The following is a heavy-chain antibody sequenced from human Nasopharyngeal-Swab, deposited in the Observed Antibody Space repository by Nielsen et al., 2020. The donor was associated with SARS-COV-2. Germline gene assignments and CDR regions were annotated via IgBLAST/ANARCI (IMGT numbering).Heavy chain of an antibody. CDR1: GYSFTSYW. V-gene: IGHV5-51*01. CDR3: ARGDCSSTSCQPPEDY. CDR2: IYPGDSDT. Sequence: GAFLKISCKGSGYSFTSYWISWVRQMPGKGLEWMGIIYPGDSDTRYSPSFQGQVTISADKSISTAYLQWSSLKASDTAMYYCARGDCSSTSCQPPEDYWGQGTLVTVSS. D-gene: IGHD2-2*01. J-gene: IGHJ4*02.